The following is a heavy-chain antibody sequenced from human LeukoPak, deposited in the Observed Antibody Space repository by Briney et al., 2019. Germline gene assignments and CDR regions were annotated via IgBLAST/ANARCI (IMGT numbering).Heavy chain of an antibody. V-gene: IGHV3-66*02. J-gene: IGHJ4*02. Sequence: PGGSLRLSCAASGFSVSSNYMSWVRQAPGKGLEWVSVFYSGGSTYYADSVKGRFTISRDTSKNTLYLQMNSLRVEDTAVYYCARETSTQCSGGSCFFDYWAREPWSPSPQ. D-gene: IGHD2-15*01. CDR1: GFSVSSNY. CDR2: FYSGGST. CDR3: ARETSTQCSGGSCFFDY.